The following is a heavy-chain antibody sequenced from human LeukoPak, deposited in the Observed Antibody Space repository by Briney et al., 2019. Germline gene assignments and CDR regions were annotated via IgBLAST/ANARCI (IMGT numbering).Heavy chain of an antibody. CDR1: GFTFSTYG. Sequence: GRSLRLSCAASGFTFSTYGMHWVRQAPGKGLEWVAVTSYDGSNKYYADSVKGRFTISRDNSKNTLYLQMNSLRAEDTAVYYCAKDSAVTALDCWGQGTLVTVSS. CDR3: AKDSAVTALDC. CDR2: TSYDGSNK. D-gene: IGHD2-21*02. V-gene: IGHV3-30*18. J-gene: IGHJ4*02.